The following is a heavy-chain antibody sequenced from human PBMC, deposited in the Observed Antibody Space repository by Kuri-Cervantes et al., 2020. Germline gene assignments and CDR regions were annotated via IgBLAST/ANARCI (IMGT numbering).Heavy chain of an antibody. Sequence: SGPTLVKPTQTLTLTCTFSGFSLSTSGVDVGWIRQPPGKALEWLALIYWDDDKRYGPSLKSRLTITKDTSKNQVFLTMTNMDPVGTAMYFCARVMGDTMIVDYWGQGILVTVSS. CDR2: IYWDDDK. CDR1: GFSLSTSGVD. J-gene: IGHJ4*02. V-gene: IGHV2-5*05. CDR3: ARVMGDTMIVDY. D-gene: IGHD3-22*01.